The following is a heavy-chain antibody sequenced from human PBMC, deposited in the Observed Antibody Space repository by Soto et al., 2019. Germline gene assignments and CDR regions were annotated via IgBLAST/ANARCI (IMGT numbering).Heavy chain of an antibody. J-gene: IGHJ5*02. D-gene: IGHD3-10*01. CDR2: IYYNGNI. Sequence: QVQLQESGPGLVKPLETLSLTCTVPGGSITSYYWSWVRQPPGKGLEWIGYIYYNGNINYNPSLKGRLTISLDTSKNQFSLRLSSVTAADTAVYSCATGRVYFGSESWGQGTLVTVSS. CDR1: GGSITSYY. CDR3: ATGRVYFGSES. V-gene: IGHV4-59*01.